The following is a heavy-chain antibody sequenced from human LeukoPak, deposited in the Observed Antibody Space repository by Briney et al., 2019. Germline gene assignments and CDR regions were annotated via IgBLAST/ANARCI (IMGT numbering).Heavy chain of an antibody. J-gene: IGHJ5*02. Sequence: PSETLSLTCTVSGGSISSGGYYWSWIRQHPGRGLEWVGDIYYSGSTYYNPSLKSRVTISVDTSKNQFSLKLSSVTAADTAVYYCARASYWFDPWGQGTLVTVSS. CDR1: GGSISSGGYY. CDR2: IYYSGST. V-gene: IGHV4-31*03. CDR3: ARASYWFDP.